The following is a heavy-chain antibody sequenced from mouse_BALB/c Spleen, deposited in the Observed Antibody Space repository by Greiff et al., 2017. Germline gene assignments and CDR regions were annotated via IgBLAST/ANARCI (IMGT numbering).Heavy chain of an antibody. V-gene: IGHV1S56*01. Sequence: QVQLQQSGPELVKPGASVRISCKASGYTFTSYYIHWVKQRPGQGLEWIGWIYPGNVNTKYNEKFKGKATLTADKSSSTAYMQLSSLTSEDSAVYFCARSYDYGFDYWGQGTTLTVSS. CDR3: ARSYDYGFDY. D-gene: IGHD2-4*01. CDR1: GYTFTSYY. J-gene: IGHJ2*01. CDR2: IYPGNVNT.